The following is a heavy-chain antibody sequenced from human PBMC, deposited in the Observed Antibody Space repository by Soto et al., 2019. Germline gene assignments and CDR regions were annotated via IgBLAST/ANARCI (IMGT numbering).Heavy chain of an antibody. D-gene: IGHD6-13*01. CDR2: IYHSGST. V-gene: IGHV4-4*02. CDR3: ARSPRSIAAGGIAY. CDR1: GGCSSTGNL. J-gene: IGHJ4*01. Sequence: SETLALSCAVSGGCSSTGNLWTGVRQPPGKGLEWIGEIYHSGSTNYNPSLKSRVTISVDKSKNQFSLKLNSVTAADTAVYYCARSPRSIAAGGIAYWGHGFLVIVS.